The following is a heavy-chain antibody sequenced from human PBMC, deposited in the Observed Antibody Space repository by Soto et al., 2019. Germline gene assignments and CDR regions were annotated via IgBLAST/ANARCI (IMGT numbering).Heavy chain of an antibody. CDR2: INPNSGGT. CDR1: GYTFTGYY. CDR3: AREGGGIAVASDAFDI. D-gene: IGHD6-19*01. Sequence: VKVSCKASGYTFTGYYMHWVRQAPGQGLEWMGWINPNSGGTNYAQKFQGWVTMTRDTSISTAYMELSRLRSDDTAVYYCAREGGGIAVASDAFDIWGQGTMVTVSS. J-gene: IGHJ3*02. V-gene: IGHV1-2*04.